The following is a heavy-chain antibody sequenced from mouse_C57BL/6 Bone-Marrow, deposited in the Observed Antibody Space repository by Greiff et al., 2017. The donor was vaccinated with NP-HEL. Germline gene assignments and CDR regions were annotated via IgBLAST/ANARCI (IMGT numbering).Heavy chain of an antibody. J-gene: IGHJ2*01. CDR3: ARYMGLEYYFDY. D-gene: IGHD2-2*01. V-gene: IGHV7-3*01. Sequence: EVKLVESGGGLVQPGGSLSLSCAASGFTFTDYYMSWVRQPPGKALEWLGFIRNKANGYTTEYSASVKGRFTISRDNSQSILYLQMNALRAEDSATYYCARYMGLEYYFDYWGQGTTLTVSS. CDR2: IRNKANGYTT. CDR1: GFTFTDYY.